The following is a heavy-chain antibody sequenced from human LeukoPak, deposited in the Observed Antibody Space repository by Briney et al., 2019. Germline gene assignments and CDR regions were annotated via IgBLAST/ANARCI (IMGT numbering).Heavy chain of an antibody. Sequence: GASVKVSCKASGYTFTGYYMHWVRQAPGQWLEWIGLINPNSGGTNYAQKFQGRGTMTRDTSISTAYMELSRMRFDDTAVYYCGRVGLVGATGDAFDIWGQGKMVTVS. CDR3: GRVGLVGATGDAFDI. D-gene: IGHD1-26*01. V-gene: IGHV1-2*02. CDR1: GYTFTGYY. CDR2: INPNSGGT. J-gene: IGHJ3*02.